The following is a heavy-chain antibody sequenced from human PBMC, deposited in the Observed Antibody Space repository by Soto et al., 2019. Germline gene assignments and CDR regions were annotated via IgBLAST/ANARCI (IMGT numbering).Heavy chain of an antibody. CDR1: GGSISSSSYY. CDR3: ARNVLLWFGSQSYYFDY. J-gene: IGHJ4*02. Sequence: QLQLQESGPGLVKPSETLSLTCTVSGGSISSSSYYWGWIRQPPGKGLEWIGSVYYSGSTYYNPSLTLRVTISVDTSKNQFSLKLSSVTAAYTAVYYCARNVLLWFGSQSYYFDYWGQGTLVTVSS. D-gene: IGHD3-10*01. V-gene: IGHV4-39*01. CDR2: VYYSGST.